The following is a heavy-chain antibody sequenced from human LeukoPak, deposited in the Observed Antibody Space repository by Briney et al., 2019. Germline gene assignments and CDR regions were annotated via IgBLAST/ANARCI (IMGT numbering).Heavy chain of an antibody. J-gene: IGHJ4*02. V-gene: IGHV3-23*01. CDR2: ISGDAGVT. CDR3: AKTQGFFDH. Sequence: GGSLRLSCVASGFSFSDSVMSWVRQAPGKGLEWVSAISGDAGVTYYAASVKGRFTISRDNSKNILYLQMNSLRAEDTAIYYCAKTQGFFDHWGQGSLVTVSS. CDR1: GFSFSDSV.